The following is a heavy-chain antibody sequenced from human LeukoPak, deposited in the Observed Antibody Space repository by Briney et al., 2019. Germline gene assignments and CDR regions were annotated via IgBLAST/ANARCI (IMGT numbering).Heavy chain of an antibody. J-gene: IGHJ4*02. D-gene: IGHD3-22*01. Sequence: SETLSLTCAVSGGSISSSNWWSWVRQPPGKGLEWIGEIHHSGSTNYNPSLKSRVTISVDKSKNQFSLKLSSVTAADTAMYYCARKDYYDSNGLDYWGQGSLVTVSS. CDR2: IHHSGST. CDR1: GGSISSSNW. V-gene: IGHV4-4*02. CDR3: ARKDYYDSNGLDY.